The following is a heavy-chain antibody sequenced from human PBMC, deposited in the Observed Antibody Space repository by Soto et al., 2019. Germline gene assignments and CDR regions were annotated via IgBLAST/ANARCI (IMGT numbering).Heavy chain of an antibody. V-gene: IGHV3-23*01. CDR1: GLTLRSNA. CDR3: AKWTWRSSGWCNWMEP. CDR2: ISGFDT. D-gene: IGHD6-19*01. Sequence: EVQLLESGGGLVQPGGSLRLSCEASGLTLRSNAMNWVRQAPGKGLQWVSSISGFDTYYADSVKGRFTISRDNAKNTLYLQMNSLRVADTAIYYCAKWTWRSSGWCNWMEPWGQGTLVTVSS. J-gene: IGHJ5*02.